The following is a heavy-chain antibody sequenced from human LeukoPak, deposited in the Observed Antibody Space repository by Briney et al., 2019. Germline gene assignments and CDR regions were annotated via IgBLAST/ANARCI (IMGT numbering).Heavy chain of an antibody. D-gene: IGHD5-18*01. V-gene: IGHV4-59*01. CDR1: GGSISSYY. CDR2: IYYSGST. J-gene: IGHJ4*02. CDR3: ARGFGSYGYGDY. Sequence: KPSETLSLTCTVSGGSISSYYWSWIRQPPGKGLEWIGYIYYSGSTNYNPSLKSRVTISVDTSKNQFSLKLSSVTAADTAVYYCARGFGSYGYGDYWGQEILVTVSS.